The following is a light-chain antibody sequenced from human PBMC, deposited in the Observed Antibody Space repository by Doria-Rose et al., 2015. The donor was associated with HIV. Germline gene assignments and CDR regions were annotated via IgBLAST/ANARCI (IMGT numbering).Light chain of an antibody. CDR2: AAS. CDR3: QQHYDYPPWT. J-gene: IGKJ1*01. V-gene: IGKV1-9*01. CDR1: EDIRNF. Sequence: TQSPSFLSASVGDRVTITCRASEDIRNFLAWYQQKPGKAPELLIYAASTLQGGVPSRFSGSGSGTEFTLTISSLQPGDFATYYCQQHYDYPPWTFGQGTKVEI.